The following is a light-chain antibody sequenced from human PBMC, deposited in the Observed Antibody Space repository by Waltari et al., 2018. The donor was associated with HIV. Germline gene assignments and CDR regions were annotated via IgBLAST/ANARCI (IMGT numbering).Light chain of an antibody. V-gene: IGLV3-21*04. Sequence: SYVLTQPPSVSVVPGKTARITCGGNNIGSKSVHWYQRKPGQAPVLVIYYDSDRPSGIPERFSGSNSGNTATLTISRVEAGDEADYYCQVWDSSSDHWVFGGGTKLTVL. CDR3: QVWDSSSDHWV. CDR2: YDS. J-gene: IGLJ3*02. CDR1: NIGSKS.